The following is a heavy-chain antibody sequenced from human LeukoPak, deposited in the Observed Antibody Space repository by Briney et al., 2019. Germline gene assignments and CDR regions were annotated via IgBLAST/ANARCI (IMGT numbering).Heavy chain of an antibody. J-gene: IGHJ4*02. V-gene: IGHV3-30*04. D-gene: IGHD1-26*01. CDR2: ISYDGSNK. CDR1: GFPFSSYA. CDR3: AKAIVGVSGWFY. Sequence: GSSQTLSCAPSGFPFSSYAMHWVRQATGKGREWVAVISYDGSNKYYAHSVKGRLTLPREHSKNTLYMQMNRLRAEDTGVYYGAKAIVGVSGWFYGGQGTLVTVSS.